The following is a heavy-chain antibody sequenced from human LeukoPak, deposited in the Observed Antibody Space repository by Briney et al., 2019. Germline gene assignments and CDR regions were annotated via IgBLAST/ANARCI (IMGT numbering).Heavy chain of an antibody. CDR3: ARGPYGSGSYSSEYFQN. J-gene: IGHJ1*01. Sequence: ASVNVSCKASGYTFTSYYMHWVRQAPGQGLEWMGMINPSGGSTSYAQKFQGRVTMTRDTSTSTVYMELSSLRSEDTAVYYCARGPYGSGSYSSEYFQNWGQGTLVTVSS. D-gene: IGHD3-10*01. V-gene: IGHV1-46*01. CDR2: INPSGGST. CDR1: GYTFTSYY.